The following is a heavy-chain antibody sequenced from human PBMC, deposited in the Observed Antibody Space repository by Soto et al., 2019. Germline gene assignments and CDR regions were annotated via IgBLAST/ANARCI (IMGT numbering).Heavy chain of an antibody. CDR1: GGSISIGGYY. CDR3: ARRHSSSGGGFDY. CDR2: MHSAGRT. D-gene: IGHD5-12*01. Sequence: QVHLQESGPGLVKASETLSLTCSVSGGSISIGGYYWTWIRQQSGKGLEWIAYMHSAGRTYFNPSLQSRSAISVDTSKNQSFLEVNSLTDADTAVYYCARRHSSSGGGFDYWGQGTLVTVSS. J-gene: IGHJ4*02. V-gene: IGHV4-31*02.